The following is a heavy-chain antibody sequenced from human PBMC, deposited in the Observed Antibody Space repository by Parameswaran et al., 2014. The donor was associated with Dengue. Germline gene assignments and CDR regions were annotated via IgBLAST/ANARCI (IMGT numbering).Heavy chain of an antibody. Sequence: WIRQPPGKGLEWVAVISYDGSNKYYADSVKGRFTISRDNSKNTLYLQMNSLRAEDTAVYYCAKGRDTAMVHYYYGMDVWGQGTTVTVSS. V-gene: IGHV3-30*18. D-gene: IGHD5-18*01. CDR3: AKGRDTAMVHYYYGMDV. CDR2: ISYDGSNK. J-gene: IGHJ6*02.